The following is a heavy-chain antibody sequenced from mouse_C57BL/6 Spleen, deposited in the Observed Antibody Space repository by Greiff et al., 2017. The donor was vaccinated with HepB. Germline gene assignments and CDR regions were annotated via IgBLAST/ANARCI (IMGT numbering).Heavy chain of an antibody. CDR1: GYTFTDYY. CDR3: ARGLGRRWFAY. J-gene: IGHJ3*01. D-gene: IGHD4-1*01. V-gene: IGHV1-26*01. Sequence: EVQLQQSGPELVKPGASVKISCKASGYTFTDYYMNWVKQSHGKSLEWIGDINPNNGGTSYNQKFKGKATLTVDKSSSTAYMELRSLTSEDSAVYYVARGLGRRWFAYWGQGTLVTVSA. CDR2: INPNNGGT.